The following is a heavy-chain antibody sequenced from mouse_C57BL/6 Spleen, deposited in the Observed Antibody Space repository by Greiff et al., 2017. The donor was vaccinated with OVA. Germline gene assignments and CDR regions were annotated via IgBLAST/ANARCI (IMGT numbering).Heavy chain of an antibody. V-gene: IGHV14-3*01. Sequence: VQLKESVAELVRPGASVKLSCTASGFNIKNTYMHWVKQRPEKGLEWIGRIDPANGNTKYAPKFQGKATITADTSSNTAYLQLSSLTSEDTAIYYGALYYGSSCAMGYWGQGTSVTVSS. CDR1: GFNIKNTY. CDR3: ALYYGSSCAMGY. D-gene: IGHD1-1*01. CDR2: IDPANGNT. J-gene: IGHJ4*01.